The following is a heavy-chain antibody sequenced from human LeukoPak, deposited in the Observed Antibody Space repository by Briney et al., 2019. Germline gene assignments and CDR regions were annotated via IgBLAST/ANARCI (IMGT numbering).Heavy chain of an antibody. CDR1: GGSFSGYY. J-gene: IGHJ3*02. Sequence: PSETLSLTCTVYGGSFSGYYWSWIRQPPGKGLEWIGEINHSGSTNYNPSLKSRVTISVDTSKNQFSLKLGSVTAADTAVYYCARGPHWVTGDYDAFDIWGQGTMVTVSS. D-gene: IGHD4-17*01. V-gene: IGHV4-34*01. CDR2: INHSGST. CDR3: ARGPHWVTGDYDAFDI.